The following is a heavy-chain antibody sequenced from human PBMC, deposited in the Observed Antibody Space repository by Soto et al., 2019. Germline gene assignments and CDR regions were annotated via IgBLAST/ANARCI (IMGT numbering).Heavy chain of an antibody. D-gene: IGHD3-10*01. Sequence: GGSLRLSCAASGFTFNSYGMHWVRQAPGKGLEWVVVISFDGRNTYYADSVKGRFTISRDNSKNTLYLQMTSLRAEDTAVYYCAKDLVTMVRGVINPTFYYYYGMDVWGQGTTVTVSS. J-gene: IGHJ6*02. V-gene: IGHV3-30*18. CDR2: ISFDGRNT. CDR3: AKDLVTMVRGVINPTFYYYYGMDV. CDR1: GFTFNSYG.